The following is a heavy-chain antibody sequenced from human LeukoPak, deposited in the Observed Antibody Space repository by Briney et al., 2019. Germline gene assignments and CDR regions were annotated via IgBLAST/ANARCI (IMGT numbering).Heavy chain of an antibody. Sequence: PGGSLRLSCAASGFTFSDYYMSWIRQAPGKGLEWVSYISSSGSTIYYADSVKGRFTISRDNAKNSLYLQKNSLRAEDTAVYYCASAIWGVGEYYFDYWGQGTLVTVSS. J-gene: IGHJ4*02. CDR1: GFTFSDYY. CDR3: ASAIWGVGEYYFDY. V-gene: IGHV3-11*04. CDR2: ISSSGSTI. D-gene: IGHD7-27*01.